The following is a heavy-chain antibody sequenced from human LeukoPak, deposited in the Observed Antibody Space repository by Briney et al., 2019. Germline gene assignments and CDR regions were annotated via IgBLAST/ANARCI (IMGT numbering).Heavy chain of an antibody. V-gene: IGHV1-69*13. D-gene: IGHD1-26*01. CDR2: IIPIFGTA. CDR1: GGTFSSYA. J-gene: IGHJ3*02. CDR3: ARGISGSYLSRDAFDI. Sequence: SVKVSCKASGGTFSSYAISWVRQAPGQGLEWMGGIIPIFGTANYAQKFQGRVTITADESTCTAYMELSSLRSEDTAVYYCARGISGSYLSRDAFDIWGQGTMVTVSS.